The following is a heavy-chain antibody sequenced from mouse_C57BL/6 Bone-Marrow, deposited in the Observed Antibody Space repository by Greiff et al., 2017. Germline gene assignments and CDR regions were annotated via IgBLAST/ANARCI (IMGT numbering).Heavy chain of an antibody. D-gene: IGHD2-12*01. CDR1: GYTFTSYW. CDR2: IHPNSGST. CDR3: ARERKGYCYGCFAY. V-gene: IGHV1-64*01. Sequence: VQLQQPGAELVKPGASVKLSCKASGYTFTSYWMHWVKQRPGQGLEWIGMIHPNSGSTNYNEKFKSKATLTVDKSSSTAYMQLSSLTSEDSAVXCCARERKGYCYGCFAYWGQGTLVTVSA. J-gene: IGHJ3*01.